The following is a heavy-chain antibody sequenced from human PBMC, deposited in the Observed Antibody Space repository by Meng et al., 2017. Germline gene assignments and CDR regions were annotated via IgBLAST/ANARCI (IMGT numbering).Heavy chain of an antibody. V-gene: IGHV3-30*04. CDR1: GFTFSSYA. CDR2: ISYDGSNK. D-gene: IGHD2-2*02. J-gene: IGHJ4*02. Sequence: GESLKISCAASGFTFSSYAMPWVRQAPGKGLEGVAVISYDGSNKYYADSVKGRFTISRDNSKTTLYLQKNSLIAEDTAVYYCAGIPRPSEGDFGYWGQGTLVTVSS. CDR3: AGIPRPSEGDFGY.